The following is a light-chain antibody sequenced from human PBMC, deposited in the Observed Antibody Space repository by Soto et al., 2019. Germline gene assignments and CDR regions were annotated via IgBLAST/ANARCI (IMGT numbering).Light chain of an antibody. CDR1: QSVRSTF. J-gene: IGKJ2*01. CDR3: QQYHDSPMNT. Sequence: VLPQSPDTLSLSPGDRVTLSCRASQSVRSTFLAWYQHKPGQAPRLLIYGASNRATGIPDRFSGSASGTDFTLTISRLEPDDSAVYYCQQYHDSPMNTFGQGTKREI. V-gene: IGKV3-20*01. CDR2: GAS.